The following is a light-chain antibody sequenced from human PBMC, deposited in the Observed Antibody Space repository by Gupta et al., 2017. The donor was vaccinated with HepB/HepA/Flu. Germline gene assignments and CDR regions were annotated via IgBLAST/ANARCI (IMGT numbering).Light chain of an antibody. J-gene: IGLJ3*02. CDR1: SSDVGGANA. CDR2: YDH. V-gene: IGLV2-14*01. CDR3: SSSASRYTLVL. Sequence: QSALTQPASVSGSPGQSIHISCTGSSSDVGGANAVSWYQQYPGKAPKLLIYYDHSRPSGVVYLFFASYSGGTAAPTIISRLPVEEAAYYCSSSASRYTLVLFGGGTKLTVL.